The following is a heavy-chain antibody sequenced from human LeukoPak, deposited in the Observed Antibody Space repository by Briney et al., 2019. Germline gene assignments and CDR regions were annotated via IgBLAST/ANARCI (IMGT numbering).Heavy chain of an antibody. CDR3: ARARSNYGSWVY. V-gene: IGHV1-18*01. Sequence: ASVKVSCKASGYTFTSYGISWVRQAPGQGLEWMGWISTYNANSNYAQKLQGRVTMTTDTSTSTAYMELRSLRSDDTAVYYCARARSNYGSWVYWGQGTLVTVSS. J-gene: IGHJ4*02. CDR1: GYTFTSYG. D-gene: IGHD3-10*01. CDR2: ISTYNANS.